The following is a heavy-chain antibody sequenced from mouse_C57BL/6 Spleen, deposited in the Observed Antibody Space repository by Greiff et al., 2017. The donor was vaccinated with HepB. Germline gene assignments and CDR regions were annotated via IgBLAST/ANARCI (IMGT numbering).Heavy chain of an antibody. J-gene: IGHJ2*01. CDR3: TRDPYGSSYFDY. D-gene: IGHD1-1*01. Sequence: DVMLVESGEGLVKPGGSLKLSCAASGFTFSSYAMSWVRQTPEKRLEWVAYISSGGDYIYYADTVKGRFTISRDNARNTLYLQMSSLKSEDTAMYYWTRDPYGSSYFDYWGQGTTLTVSS. CDR2: ISSGGDYI. CDR1: GFTFSSYA. V-gene: IGHV5-9-1*02.